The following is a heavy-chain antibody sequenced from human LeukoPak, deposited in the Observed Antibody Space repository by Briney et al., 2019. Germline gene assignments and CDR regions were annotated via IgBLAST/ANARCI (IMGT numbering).Heavy chain of an antibody. CDR1: GFTFSNYA. D-gene: IGHD3-9*01. CDR2: LTGSGGNT. CDR3: AKWGDYDVLTGYYVSDY. J-gene: IGHJ4*02. Sequence: GGSLRLSCAASGFTFSNYAMSWVRQAPGKGLEWVSALTGSGGNTYYADSVKGRFTISRDNSKNTVFLQMNSLRAEDTAVYYCAKWGDYDVLTGYYVSDYWGQGTLVTVSS. V-gene: IGHV3-23*01.